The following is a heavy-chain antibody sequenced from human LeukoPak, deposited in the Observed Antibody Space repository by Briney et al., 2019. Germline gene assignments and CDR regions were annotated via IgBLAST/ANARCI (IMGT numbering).Heavy chain of an antibody. D-gene: IGHD4/OR15-4a*01. CDR1: GGSISSYY. V-gene: IGHV4-59*01. Sequence: SETLSLTCTVSGGSISSYYWSWIRQPPGKGLEWIGDIYYSGSTNYNPSLKSRVTISVDTSTNQFSLKLSSVTAADAAVYYCARSRRSLTHYYYYGMDVWGQGTTVTVSS. J-gene: IGHJ6*02. CDR2: IYYSGST. CDR3: ARSRRSLTHYYYYGMDV.